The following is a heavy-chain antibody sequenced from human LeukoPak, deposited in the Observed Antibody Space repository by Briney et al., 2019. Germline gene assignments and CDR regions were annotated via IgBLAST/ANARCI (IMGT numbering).Heavy chain of an antibody. CDR1: GYTFTSYG. CDR2: ISAYNGNT. V-gene: IGHV1-18*01. D-gene: IGHD7-27*01. Sequence: ASVKVSCKASGYTFTSYGISWVRPAPGQGLEWMGWISAYNGNTNYAQKLRGRVTMTTDTSTSTAYTELRSLRSDDTAVYYCARDPTMLGRNNWFDPWGQGTLVTVSS. J-gene: IGHJ5*02. CDR3: ARDPTMLGRNNWFDP.